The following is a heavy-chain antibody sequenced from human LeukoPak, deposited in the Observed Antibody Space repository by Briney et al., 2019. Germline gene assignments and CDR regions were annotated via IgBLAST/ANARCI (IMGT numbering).Heavy chain of an antibody. Sequence: PSETLSLTCAVSGGSISSGGYSWSWIRQPPGKGLEWIGYIYHSGSTYYNPSLKSRVIISVDRSKNQFSLKLSSVTAADTAVYYCASTRGGDYGDYFDYWGQGTLVTVSS. J-gene: IGHJ4*02. CDR2: IYHSGST. V-gene: IGHV4-30-2*01. CDR3: ASTRGGDYGDYFDY. CDR1: GGSISSGGYS. D-gene: IGHD4-17*01.